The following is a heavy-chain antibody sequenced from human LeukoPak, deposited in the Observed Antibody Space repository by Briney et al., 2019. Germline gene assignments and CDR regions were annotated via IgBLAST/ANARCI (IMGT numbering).Heavy chain of an antibody. CDR2: IYSGGST. D-gene: IGHD3-10*01. V-gene: IGHV3-53*01. Sequence: GGSLRLSCAASGFTVSSNYMSWVRQAPGKGLEWVSVIYSGGSTYYADSVKGRFTISRDNSKNTLYLQMNSLRAEDTAVYYCAKGGRSGSYYTVDYWGQGTLVTVSS. CDR1: GFTVSSNY. CDR3: AKGGRSGSYYTVDY. J-gene: IGHJ4*02.